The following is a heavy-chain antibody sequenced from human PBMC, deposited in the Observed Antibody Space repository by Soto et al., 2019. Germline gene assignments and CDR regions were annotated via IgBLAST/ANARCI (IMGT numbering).Heavy chain of an antibody. CDR2: ISGSGGST. J-gene: IGHJ4*02. CDR3: AKIRGPFAPDY. Sequence: GGSLTLSCAASGFIFSSYAISWFRQAPGEGLEWVSAISGSGGSTYYADSVKGRFTISRDNSKNTLYLQMNSLRAEDTAVYYCAKIRGPFAPDYWGQGTLVTVSS. CDR1: GFIFSSYA. V-gene: IGHV3-23*01. D-gene: IGHD3-10*01.